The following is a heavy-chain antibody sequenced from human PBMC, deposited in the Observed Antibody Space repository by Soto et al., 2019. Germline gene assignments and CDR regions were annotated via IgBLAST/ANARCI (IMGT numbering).Heavy chain of an antibody. D-gene: IGHD6-19*01. J-gene: IGHJ6*01. V-gene: IGHV3-7*05. CDR3: ARKVEIPVAGTSGVGYAMDG. CDR1: GFSLSRNW. CDR2: IKQDESEK. Sequence: EVQLVESGGGLVQPGGSLRLSCEASGFSLSRNWMSWVRQVPGKGLEWVANIKQDESEKYYLDSVKGRFTISRDNARKSLYLQIDSLRAEDTAIYYCARKVEIPVAGTSGVGYAMDGWGQGTTVTVSS.